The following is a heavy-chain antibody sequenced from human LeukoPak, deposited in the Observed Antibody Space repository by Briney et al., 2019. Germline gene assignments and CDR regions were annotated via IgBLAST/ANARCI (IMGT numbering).Heavy chain of an antibody. Sequence: PGGSLRLSCGASGFTFRDYCMTWIRQAPGKGLEWLSFISSSGSVIHYADSVRGRFTISRDSAKNSLSLQMSSLRAEDTAVYFCARIRSPNEDAFDLWGQGTMVTVS. CDR3: ARIRSPNEDAFDL. CDR1: GFTFRDYC. CDR2: ISSSGSVI. J-gene: IGHJ3*01. V-gene: IGHV3-11*01.